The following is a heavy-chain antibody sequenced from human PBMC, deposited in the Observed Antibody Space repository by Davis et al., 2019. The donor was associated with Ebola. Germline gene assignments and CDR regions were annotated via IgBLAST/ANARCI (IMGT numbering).Heavy chain of an antibody. CDR2: IDHSGST. CDR3: ARGENYGSGSVDY. D-gene: IGHD3-10*01. V-gene: IGHV4-34*01. Sequence: MPSETLSLTCAVYGGSFSAYYWTWIRRPPGKGLEWIGEIDHSGSTYYNPSLKSRVTISVDTSKNQFSLKLSSVTAADTAVYYCARGENYGSGSVDYWGQGTLVTVSS. J-gene: IGHJ4*02. CDR1: GGSFSAYY.